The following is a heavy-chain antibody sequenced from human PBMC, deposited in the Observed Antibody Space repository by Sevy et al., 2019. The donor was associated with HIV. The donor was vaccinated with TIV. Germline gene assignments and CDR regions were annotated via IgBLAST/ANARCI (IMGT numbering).Heavy chain of an antibody. J-gene: IGHJ3*02. CDR3: ARGHYYDSSGYQTNAFDI. D-gene: IGHD3-22*01. Sequence: GGSLRLSCAASGFTVSSNYMSWVRQAPGKGLEWVSVIYSGGSTYYADSVKGRFTISRDNSKNTQYLQMNSLRAEDTAVYYCARGHYYDSSGYQTNAFDIWGQGTMVTVSS. V-gene: IGHV3-53*01. CDR1: GFTVSSNY. CDR2: IYSGGST.